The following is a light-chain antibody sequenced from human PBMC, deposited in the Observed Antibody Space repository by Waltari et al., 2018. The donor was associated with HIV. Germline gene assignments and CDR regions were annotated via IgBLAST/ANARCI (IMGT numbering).Light chain of an antibody. V-gene: IGKV1-33*01. CDR1: QDIQKN. Sequence: DIQMTQAPSSLSASVGDGVTISCQASQDIQKNLNWFQQKPGRAPKLLIYDASNLETGVPSRFSGSGSGTHYTVTINSLQPEDVATYFCQQYDSLPYTFGQGTKLEIK. CDR2: DAS. J-gene: IGKJ2*01. CDR3: QQYDSLPYT.